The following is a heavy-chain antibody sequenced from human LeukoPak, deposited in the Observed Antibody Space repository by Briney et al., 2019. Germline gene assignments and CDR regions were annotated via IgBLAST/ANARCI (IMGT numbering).Heavy chain of an antibody. V-gene: IGHV3-21*01. CDR2: ISTSSSYI. J-gene: IGHJ4*02. CDR3: AKSPPRGSLDY. Sequence: GGSLRLSCAASGFTFNKYTMNWVRQAPGKGLEWVSSISTSSSYIYYADSVKGRFTISRDNAKNSLYLQMNSLRAEDTAVYYCAKSPPRGSLDYWGQGTLVTVSS. CDR1: GFTFNKYT. D-gene: IGHD3-16*01.